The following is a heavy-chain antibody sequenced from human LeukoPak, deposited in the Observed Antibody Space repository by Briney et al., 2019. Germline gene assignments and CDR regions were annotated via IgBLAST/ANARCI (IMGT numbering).Heavy chain of an antibody. J-gene: IGHJ6*03. Sequence: SETLSLTCAVYGGSFSGYYWSWIRQPPGKGLEWIGEINHSGSTNYNPSLRSRVTISVDTSKNQFSLKLSSVTAADTAVYYCAGKGRGGSGSYYYYYYYMDVWGKGTTVTVSS. CDR2: INHSGST. D-gene: IGHD3-10*01. CDR1: GGSFSGYY. CDR3: AGKGRGGSGSYYYYYYYMDV. V-gene: IGHV4-34*01.